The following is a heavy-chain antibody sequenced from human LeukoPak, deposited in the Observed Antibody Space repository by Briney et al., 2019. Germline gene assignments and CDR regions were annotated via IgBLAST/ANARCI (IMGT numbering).Heavy chain of an antibody. CDR2: IIPIFGTA. CDR3: ARDPHSSTYGDYANDNWFDP. CDR1: GYTFTSYY. V-gene: IGHV1-69*13. Sequence: ASVKVSCKASGYTFTSYYMHWVRQAPGQGLEWMGGIIPIFGTANYAQKFQGRVTITADESTSTAYMELSSLRSEDTAVYYCARDPHSSTYGDYANDNWFDPWGQGTLVTVSS. D-gene: IGHD4-17*01. J-gene: IGHJ5*02.